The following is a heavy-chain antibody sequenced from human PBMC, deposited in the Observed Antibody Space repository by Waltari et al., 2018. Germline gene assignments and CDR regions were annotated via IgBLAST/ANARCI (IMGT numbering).Heavy chain of an antibody. CDR1: GFNVSSNY. CDR2: IYSGGST. CDR3: ARDGFRESPFDY. Sequence: EVQLVESGGGLIQPGGSLRLSCSASGFNVSSNYMSWVRQAPGKGLEWVSVIYSGGSTYYADSVKGRFTISRDNSKNTLYLQMNSLRAEDTAVYYCARDGFRESPFDYWGQGTLVTVSS. D-gene: IGHD3-10*01. J-gene: IGHJ4*02. V-gene: IGHV3-53*01.